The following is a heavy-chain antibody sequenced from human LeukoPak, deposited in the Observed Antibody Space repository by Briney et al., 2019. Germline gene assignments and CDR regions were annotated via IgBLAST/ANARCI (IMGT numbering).Heavy chain of an antibody. D-gene: IGHD4-23*01. CDR1: GYTFTSYG. Sequence: ASVKVSCKASGYTFTSYGIIWVRQAPGQGLEWMGWINGYNDNTNYTQKLQGRVTMTTDTSTSTAYMELRSLRSDDTAVYYCARPDYGGNRGSFDIWGQGTMVTVSS. CDR3: ARPDYGGNRGSFDI. J-gene: IGHJ3*02. V-gene: IGHV1-18*01. CDR2: INGYNDNT.